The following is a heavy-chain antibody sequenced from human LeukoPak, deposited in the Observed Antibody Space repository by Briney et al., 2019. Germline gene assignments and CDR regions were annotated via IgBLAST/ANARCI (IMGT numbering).Heavy chain of an antibody. CDR2: IYHSGST. J-gene: IGHJ5*02. CDR1: GGSISSGGYS. V-gene: IGHV4-30-2*03. CDR3: ARHVPGYSNTWPGP. Sequence: SQTLSLTCAVSGGSISSGGYSWSWIRQPPGKGLEWIGYIYHSGSTYYNPSLKSRVTISVDTSKNQFSLKLRSVTAADTAVYYCARHVPGYSNTWPGPWGQGTLVTVFS. D-gene: IGHD4-11*01.